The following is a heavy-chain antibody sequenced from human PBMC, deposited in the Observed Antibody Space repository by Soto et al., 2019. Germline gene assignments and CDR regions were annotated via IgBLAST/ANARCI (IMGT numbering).Heavy chain of an antibody. CDR1: GYTFTSYA. CDR2: INAGNGNT. CDR3: ARSIVVVTALDY. V-gene: IGHV1-3*05. D-gene: IGHD2-21*02. J-gene: IGHJ4*02. Sequence: QVQLVQSGAEEKKPGASVKVSCKASGYTFTSYAMHWVRQAPGQRLEWMGWINAGNGNTKYSQKFQGRVTITRDTAASTAYMELSSLRSEVKAVYYCARSIVVVTALDYWGQGTLVTVSS.